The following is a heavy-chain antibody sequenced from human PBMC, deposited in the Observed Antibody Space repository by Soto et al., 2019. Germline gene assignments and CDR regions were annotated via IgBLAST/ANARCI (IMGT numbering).Heavy chain of an antibody. CDR1: GGSISSGDYY. D-gene: IGHD2-15*01. J-gene: IGHJ4*01. Sequence: SETLSLTCTVSGGSISSGDYYWSWIRQPPGKGLEWIGYIYYSGSTYYNPSLKSRVTISVDTSKNQFSLKLSSVTAADTAVYYCARVDVVVVAAAYYFDYWGQEPWSPSPQ. CDR2: IYYSGST. V-gene: IGHV4-30-4*01. CDR3: ARVDVVVVAAAYYFDY.